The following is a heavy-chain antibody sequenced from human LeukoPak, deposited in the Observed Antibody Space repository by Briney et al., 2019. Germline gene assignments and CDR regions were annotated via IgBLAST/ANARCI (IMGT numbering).Heavy chain of an antibody. J-gene: IGHJ4*02. CDR3: ARGYCSGGSCYFFDY. Sequence: PGGSLRLSCAASGFSVSSKYMSWVRQAPGKGLVWVSVIYSGGSTDYADSVKGRFTISRDSSKNMLYLQMNSLRPEDTAVYYCARGYCSGGSCYFFDYWGQGTLVTVSS. CDR1: GFSVSSKY. D-gene: IGHD2-15*01. CDR2: IYSGGST. V-gene: IGHV3-53*01.